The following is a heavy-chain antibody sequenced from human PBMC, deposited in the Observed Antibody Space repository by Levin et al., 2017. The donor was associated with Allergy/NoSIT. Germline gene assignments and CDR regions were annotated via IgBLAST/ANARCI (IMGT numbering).Heavy chain of an antibody. J-gene: IGHJ2*01. CDR1: GGSISSSSYY. CDR3: ARSLDSSSWTYWYFDL. CDR2: IYYSGST. V-gene: IGHV4-39*01. Sequence: SQTLSLPCTVSGGSISSSSYYWGWIRQPPGKGLEWIGSIYYSGSTYYNPSLKSRVTISVDTSKNQFSLQLSSVTAADTAVYYCARSLDSSSWTYWYFDLWGRGTLVTVSS. D-gene: IGHD6-13*01.